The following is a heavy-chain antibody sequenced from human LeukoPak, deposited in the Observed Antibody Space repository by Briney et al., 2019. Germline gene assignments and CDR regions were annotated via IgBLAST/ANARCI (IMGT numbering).Heavy chain of an antibody. CDR2: ISGSGGST. CDR1: GFTFSGYA. J-gene: IGHJ4*02. V-gene: IGHV3-23*01. CDR3: AKSRGYYYEKSGPADY. D-gene: IGHD3-22*01. Sequence: GGSLRLSCAASGFTFSGYAMSWVRQAPGKGLEWVSAISGSGGSTYYADSVKGRFTISRDNSKNTLYLQMNSLSAEDTAVYYCAKSRGYYYEKSGPADYWGQGTLVTVSS.